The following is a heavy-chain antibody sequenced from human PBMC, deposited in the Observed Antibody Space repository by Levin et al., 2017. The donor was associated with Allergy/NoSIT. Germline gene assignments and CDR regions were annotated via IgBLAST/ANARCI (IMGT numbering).Heavy chain of an antibody. CDR1: GFTFSSYS. CDR3: ARDSGSSWSYYYYYMDV. CDR2: ISSSSSYI. D-gene: IGHD6-13*01. V-gene: IGHV3-21*01. J-gene: IGHJ6*03. Sequence: PGGSLRLSCAASGFTFSSYSMNWVRQAPGKGLEWVSSISSSSSYIYYADSVKGRFTISRDNAKNSLYLQMNSLRAEDTAVYYCARDSGSSWSYYYYYMDVWGKGTTVTVSS.